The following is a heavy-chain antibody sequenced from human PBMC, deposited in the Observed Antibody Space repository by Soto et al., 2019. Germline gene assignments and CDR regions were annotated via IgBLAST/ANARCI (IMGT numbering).Heavy chain of an antibody. V-gene: IGHV1-46*03. Sequence: GASVKVSCKASGYTFTSYYMHWVRQAPGQGLEWMGIINPSGGSTSYAQKFQGRVTMTRDTSTSTVYMELSSLRSEDTAVYYCARVDFGPQYYYGMDVWGQGTTVTVSS. CDR2: INPSGGST. J-gene: IGHJ6*02. D-gene: IGHD3-10*01. CDR1: GYTFTSYY. CDR3: ARVDFGPQYYYGMDV.